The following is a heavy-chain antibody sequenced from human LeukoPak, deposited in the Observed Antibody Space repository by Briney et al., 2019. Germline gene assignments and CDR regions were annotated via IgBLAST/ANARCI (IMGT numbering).Heavy chain of an antibody. Sequence: ASVKVTCKSSGYTFTSYAMNWVRQAPGQGLEWMGWINTNTGNRTYAQGFTGRFVFSLDTSVSTASLQISSLKAEDTAVYYCARAYSSSWYDAFDIWGQGTMVTVSS. CDR2: INTNTGNR. J-gene: IGHJ3*02. CDR3: ARAYSSSWYDAFDI. D-gene: IGHD6-13*01. V-gene: IGHV7-4-1*02. CDR1: GYTFTSYA.